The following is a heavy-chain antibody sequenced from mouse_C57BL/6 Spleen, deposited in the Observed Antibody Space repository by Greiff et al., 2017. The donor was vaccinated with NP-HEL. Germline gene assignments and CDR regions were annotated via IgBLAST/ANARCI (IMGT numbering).Heavy chain of an antibody. CDR2: IAPSDSYT. D-gene: IGHD2-5*01. Sequence: QVQLQQPGAELVMPGASVKLSCKASGYTFTSYWMHWVKQRPGQGLEWIGEIAPSDSYTNYNQKFKGKSTLTVDKSSSTAYMQLSSLTSEDSAVYYCARQSNYDFDYWGQGTTLTVSS. J-gene: IGHJ2*01. CDR3: ARQSNYDFDY. V-gene: IGHV1-69*01. CDR1: GYTFTSYW.